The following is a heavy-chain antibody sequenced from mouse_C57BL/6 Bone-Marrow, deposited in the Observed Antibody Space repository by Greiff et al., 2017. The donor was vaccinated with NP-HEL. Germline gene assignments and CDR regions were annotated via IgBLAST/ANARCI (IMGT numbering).Heavy chain of an antibody. CDR1: GFNIQDYY. CDR3: ARGGGDYGYDYWYYDD. J-gene: IGHJ1*03. V-gene: IGHV14-2*01. CDR2: IDPEDGET. Sequence: EVQLQESGAELVKPGASVKLSCTASGFNIQDYYMHWVKQRTEQGLEWIGRIDPEDGETKYAPKFPGKATITADTSSNTAYLQLSSLTSEDTAVYYWARGGGDYGYDYWYYDDGGTGTTVTVSS. D-gene: IGHD2-2*01.